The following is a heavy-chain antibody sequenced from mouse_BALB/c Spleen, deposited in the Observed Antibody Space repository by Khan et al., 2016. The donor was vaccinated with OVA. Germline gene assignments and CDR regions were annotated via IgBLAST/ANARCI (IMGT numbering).Heavy chain of an antibody. J-gene: IGHJ3*01. V-gene: IGHV5-6*01. CDR2: VSTGGHYT. D-gene: IGHD1-1*01. Sequence: EVELVESGGDVVKPGGSLKLSCAASGFTFSTYGMSWVRQTPDKRLEWVATVSTGGHYTYYPDTVKGRFTISRDNAKNTLYLQMSSLKSEDTAMFYCERLAYYYDGEGYAYWGQGTLVTVSA. CDR1: GFTFSTYG. CDR3: ERLAYYYDGEGYAY.